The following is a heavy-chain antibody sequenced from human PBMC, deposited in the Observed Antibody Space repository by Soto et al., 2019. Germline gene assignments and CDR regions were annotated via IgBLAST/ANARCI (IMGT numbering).Heavy chain of an antibody. CDR1: GGSVSSGDYY. Sequence: SETLSLTCTVSGGSVSSGDYYWSWIRQPPGKGLEWIGYIYYSGRTNYDPSLKSRVTISLDTSKNQFSLELTSVTAADTAMYYCARDPVVSAVTFDYWGQGTLVTVSS. J-gene: IGHJ4*02. V-gene: IGHV4-61*08. D-gene: IGHD2-2*01. CDR3: ARDPVVSAVTFDY. CDR2: IYYSGRT.